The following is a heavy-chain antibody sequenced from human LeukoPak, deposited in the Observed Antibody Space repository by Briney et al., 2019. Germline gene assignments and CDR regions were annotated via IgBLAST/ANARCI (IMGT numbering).Heavy chain of an antibody. CDR2: ISAYNGNT. CDR1: GYTFTSYG. Sequence: PSVKVSCKASGYTFTSYGISWVRQAPGQGLEWMGWISAYNGNTNYAQKLQGRVTMTTDTSTSTAYMELRSLGSDDTAVYYCAISMATIPDTFDYWGQGTLVTVSS. V-gene: IGHV1-18*01. D-gene: IGHD5-24*01. J-gene: IGHJ4*02. CDR3: AISMATIPDTFDY.